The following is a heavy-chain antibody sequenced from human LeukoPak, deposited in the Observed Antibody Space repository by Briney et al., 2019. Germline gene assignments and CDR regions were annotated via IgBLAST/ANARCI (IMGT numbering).Heavy chain of an antibody. D-gene: IGHD3-10*01. CDR3: VKVAKYYYGSETYYFFEH. CDR2: INQVGSEK. Sequence: GGSLRLSCAASGFTFNIYWMSWVRQTPGKGLEWVANINQVGSEKYYVDSVKGRFTISRDNAKNSLDLQMNSLRVEDTGIYYCVKVAKYYYGSETYYFFEHWGQGTPVTASS. CDR1: GFTFNIYW. J-gene: IGHJ4*02. V-gene: IGHV3-7*01.